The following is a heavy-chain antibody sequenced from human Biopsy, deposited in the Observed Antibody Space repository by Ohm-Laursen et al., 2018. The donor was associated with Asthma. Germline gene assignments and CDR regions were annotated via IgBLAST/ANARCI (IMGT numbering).Heavy chain of an antibody. V-gene: IGHV3-30*18. Sequence: SLRLSCSASGFTFSRYGMYWVRQAPGKGLEWVAVISYDGSNKYYADSVKGRFTISRDNSKNTLYPQMNSLRAEDTAVYYCAKDTEGRYDFWSGLSYNYYGMDVWGQGTTVTVSS. CDR2: ISYDGSNK. D-gene: IGHD3-3*01. CDR3: AKDTEGRYDFWSGLSYNYYGMDV. J-gene: IGHJ6*02. CDR1: GFTFSRYG.